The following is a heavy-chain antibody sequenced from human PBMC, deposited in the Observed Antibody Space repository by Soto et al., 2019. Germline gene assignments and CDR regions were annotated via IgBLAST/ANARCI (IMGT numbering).Heavy chain of an antibody. J-gene: IGHJ5*02. Sequence: ASVKVSCKASGYTFTSYAMHWVRQAPGQRLEWMGWINTGNGNTKYSQKFQGRVTITRDTSATTAHMELSSLTSEDTAVYYCARGIKYGDYSRLFDPWGPGTLVTVSS. CDR2: INTGNGNT. V-gene: IGHV1-3*04. CDR3: ARGIKYGDYSRLFDP. CDR1: GYTFTSYA. D-gene: IGHD4-17*01.